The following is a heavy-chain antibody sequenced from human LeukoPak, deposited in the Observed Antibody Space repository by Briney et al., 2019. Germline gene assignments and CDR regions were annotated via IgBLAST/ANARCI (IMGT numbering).Heavy chain of an antibody. CDR3: ARVRITIFGVVLAVDY. V-gene: IGHV4-34*01. J-gene: IGHJ4*02. D-gene: IGHD3-3*01. CDR1: GGSFSGYY. CDR2: INHSGST. Sequence: SETLSLTCAVYGGSFSGYYWSWIRQPPGKGLEWIGEINHSGSTNYNPSLKRRVTISVDTSKNQFSLKLSSVTAADTAVYYCARVRITIFGVVLAVDYWGQGTLVTVSS.